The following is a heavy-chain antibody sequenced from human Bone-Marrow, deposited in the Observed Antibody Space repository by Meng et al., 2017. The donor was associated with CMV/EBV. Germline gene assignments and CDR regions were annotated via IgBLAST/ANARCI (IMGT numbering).Heavy chain of an antibody. Sequence: GGSLRLSCAASGFTFSSYAMSWVRQAPGKGLEWVSAISGSGGSTYYADSVKGRFTISRDNSRNTLYLQMNSLRAEGTAVYYCAKGGGGSGYAYWGQGTLVTVSS. V-gene: IGHV3-23*01. CDR1: GFTFSSYA. CDR2: ISGSGGST. D-gene: IGHD3-3*01. CDR3: AKGGGGSGYAY. J-gene: IGHJ4*02.